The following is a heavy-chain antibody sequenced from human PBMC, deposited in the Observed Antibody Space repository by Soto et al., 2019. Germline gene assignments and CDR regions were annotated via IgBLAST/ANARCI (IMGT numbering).Heavy chain of an antibody. J-gene: IGHJ3*02. CDR3: ARRYFDWADAFDI. CDR2: ISAYNGDT. CDR1: GYTFVRYG. V-gene: IGHV1-18*01. Sequence: QVQLVQSGAEVKRPGASVKVSSKATGYTFVRYGISWVRQAPGEGLEWMGWISAYNGDTNYAQKFQGRVTMTTDTSTSTAYMELRSLRSDDTAVYFCARRYFDWADAFDIWGQGTVVTVSS. D-gene: IGHD3-9*01.